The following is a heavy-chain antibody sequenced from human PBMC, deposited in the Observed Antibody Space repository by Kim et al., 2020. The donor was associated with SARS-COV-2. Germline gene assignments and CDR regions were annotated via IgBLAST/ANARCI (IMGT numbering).Heavy chain of an antibody. CDR3: AKEGGDIVLMVYAIDYYGMDV. D-gene: IGHD2-8*01. CDR1: GFTFSSYG. V-gene: IGHV3-30*18. Sequence: GGSLRLSCAASGFTFSSYGMHWVRQAPGKGLEWVAVISYDGSNKYYADSVKGRFTISRDNSKNTLYLQMNSLRAEDTAVYYCAKEGGDIVLMVYAIDYYGMDVWGQGTTVTVSS. CDR2: ISYDGSNK. J-gene: IGHJ6*02.